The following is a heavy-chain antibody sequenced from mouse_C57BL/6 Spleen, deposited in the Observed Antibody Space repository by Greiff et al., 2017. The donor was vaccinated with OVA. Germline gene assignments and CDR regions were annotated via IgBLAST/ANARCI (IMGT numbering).Heavy chain of an antibody. Sequence: QVQLQPGAELVMPGASVKLSCKASGYTFTSYWMHWVKQRPGQGLEWIGEIDPSDSYTNYNQKFKGKSTLTVDKSSSTAYMQLSSLTSEDSAVYYCARNSNYPWSFDVWGTGTTVTVSS. D-gene: IGHD2-5*01. J-gene: IGHJ1*03. CDR1: GYTFTSYW. V-gene: IGHV1-69*01. CDR3: ARNSNYPWSFDV. CDR2: IDPSDSYT.